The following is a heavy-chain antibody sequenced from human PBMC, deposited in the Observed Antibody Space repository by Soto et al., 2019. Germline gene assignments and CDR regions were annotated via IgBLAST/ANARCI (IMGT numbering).Heavy chain of an antibody. Sequence: EVELVESGGGLVKPGGSLRLSCAASGFTFNNYNMNWVRQAPGTGLEWVSSISRTSSNIYYADSVKGRFTISRDNAKNSLYLQMNSLRAEDTAVYYCVRAPYYGGNLGIDYWGQGTLVTVSS. CDR1: GFTFNNYN. CDR3: VRAPYYGGNLGIDY. CDR2: ISRTSSNI. V-gene: IGHV3-21*01. D-gene: IGHD2-15*01. J-gene: IGHJ4*02.